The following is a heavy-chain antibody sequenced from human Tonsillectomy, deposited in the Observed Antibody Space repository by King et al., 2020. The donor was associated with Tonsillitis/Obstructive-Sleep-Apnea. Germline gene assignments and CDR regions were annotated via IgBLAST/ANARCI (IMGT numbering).Heavy chain of an antibody. CDR2: IKNDGSST. CDR1: GFTFSSYW. D-gene: IGHD2-15*01. V-gene: IGHV3-74*01. J-gene: IGHJ6*02. CDR3: ARGDRVAQGNYAMDV. Sequence: EVQLVESGGGLVQPGGSLRLSCAASGFTFSSYWMHWVRQAPGKGLVWVSRIKNDGSSTSYADSVKGRFTISRDNAKNTLSLQMNSLRAEDPAVYYCARGDRVAQGNYAMDVWGQGTTVTVSS.